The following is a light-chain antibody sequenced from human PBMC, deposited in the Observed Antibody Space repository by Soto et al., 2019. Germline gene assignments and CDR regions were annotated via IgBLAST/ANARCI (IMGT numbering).Light chain of an antibody. V-gene: IGKV1-27*01. CDR1: QGISNY. Sequence: DIQMTQSPSSLSASVGDRVTITCRASQGISNYLAWYQQKPGKVPKLLIYAASTLQSGVPSRFSGSGSGTDSTLTISSLRPEDVATYYCQKYNSALALTFGGGTKVDIK. J-gene: IGKJ4*01. CDR3: QKYNSALALT. CDR2: AAS.